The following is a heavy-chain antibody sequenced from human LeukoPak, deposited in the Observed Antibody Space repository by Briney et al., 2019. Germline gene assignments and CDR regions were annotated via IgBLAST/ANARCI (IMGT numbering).Heavy chain of an antibody. J-gene: IGHJ4*02. V-gene: IGHV3-23*01. D-gene: IGHD2-15*01. CDR1: GFTFSSYS. CDR3: AKWYCSIGSCQYHFDY. Sequence: GGSLRLTCAASGFTFSSYSMSWVRQAPGKGLEWVSAASGSGGSTHYADSVKGRFTISRDNSKNTVYLQMDSLRAEDTATYYCAKWYCSIGSCQYHFDYWGQGTLVTVSS. CDR2: ASGSGGST.